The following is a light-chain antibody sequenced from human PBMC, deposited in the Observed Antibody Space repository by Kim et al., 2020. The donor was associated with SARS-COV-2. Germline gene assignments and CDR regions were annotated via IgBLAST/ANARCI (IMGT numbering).Light chain of an antibody. Sequence: PEQSITISCTGTSSGVGGYNDISWYQQYPGKAPKLMLYVVTKRPSGVSNRFSGSKSGNTASLTISGLQAEDEADYYCSSYRSSGYVFGTGTKVTVL. CDR2: VVT. J-gene: IGLJ1*01. CDR3: SSYRSSGYV. V-gene: IGLV2-14*04. CDR1: SSGVGGYND.